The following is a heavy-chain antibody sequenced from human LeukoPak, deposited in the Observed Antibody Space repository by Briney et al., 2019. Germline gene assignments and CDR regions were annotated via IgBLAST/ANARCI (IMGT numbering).Heavy chain of an antibody. V-gene: IGHV3-74*01. CDR3: TREKDYYDSSGYYRDAFDI. Sequence: TGGSLRLSCAASGFTFSSYWMHWVRQAPGKGLVWVSRINSDGSSTSYADSVKGRFTISRDNAKNTLYPQMNSLRAEDTAVYYCTREKDYYDSSGYYRDAFDIWGQGTRVTASS. CDR1: GFTFSSYW. D-gene: IGHD3-22*01. J-gene: IGHJ3*02. CDR2: INSDGSST.